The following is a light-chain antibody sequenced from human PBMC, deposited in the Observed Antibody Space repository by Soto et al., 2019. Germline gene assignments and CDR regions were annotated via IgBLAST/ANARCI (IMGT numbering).Light chain of an antibody. Sequence: DIQMTQSPSSLSASVGDTVTITCRASQGINNYLAWYQQKPGKPPVLLIYTASTLKPGVPSRFSGSGSGTDFTLTISSLQPEDVATYYCQKYNSAPWTFGQGTNVAI. CDR1: QGINNY. J-gene: IGKJ1*01. CDR3: QKYNSAPWT. CDR2: TAS. V-gene: IGKV1-27*01.